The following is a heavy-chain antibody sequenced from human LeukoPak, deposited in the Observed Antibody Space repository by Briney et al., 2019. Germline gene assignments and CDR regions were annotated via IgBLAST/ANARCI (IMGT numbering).Heavy chain of an antibody. CDR3: ARENWGAFDC. J-gene: IGHJ4*02. CDR1: GFTVSSNY. D-gene: IGHD7-27*01. CDR2: IFKSGTT. Sequence: GGSLRLSCAASGFTVSSNYMSWVRQAPGKGLEWVSAIFKSGTTYYADSVKDRFTISRDNSKNTLYLQMNSLRAEDTAVYYCARENWGAFDCWGQGTLVTVSS. V-gene: IGHV3-66*01.